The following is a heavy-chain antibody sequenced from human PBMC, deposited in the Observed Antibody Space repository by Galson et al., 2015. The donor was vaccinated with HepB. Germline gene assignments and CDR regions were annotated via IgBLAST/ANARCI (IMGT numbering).Heavy chain of an antibody. CDR3: ARVRYYDYVWGSPRRYYFDY. CDR1: GGTFSSYA. J-gene: IGHJ4*02. V-gene: IGHV1-69*13. CDR2: IFPIFGTA. D-gene: IGHD3-16*01. Sequence: SVKVSCKASGGTFSSYAISWVRQAPGQGLEWMGGIFPIFGTANYAQKFQGRVTITADESTSTAYMELSSLRSEDTAVYYCARVRYYDYVWGSPRRYYFDYRGQGTLVTVSS.